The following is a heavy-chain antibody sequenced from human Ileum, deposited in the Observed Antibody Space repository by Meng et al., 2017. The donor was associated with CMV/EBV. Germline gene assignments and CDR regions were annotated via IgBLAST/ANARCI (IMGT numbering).Heavy chain of an antibody. CDR1: GFIVSSYD. CDR3: IRGGIKRSGLDSMDV. V-gene: IGHV3-13*01. CDR2: IGTRGDT. J-gene: IGHJ6*02. Sequence: GESLKISCAASGFIVSSYDMYWVRQPTGKGLEWVSGIGTRGDTYYPDSVRGRFTISRENAKNSLYLQMNNLRAGDTAVYYCIRGGIKRSGLDSMDVWGQGTTVTGSS. D-gene: IGHD3-16*01.